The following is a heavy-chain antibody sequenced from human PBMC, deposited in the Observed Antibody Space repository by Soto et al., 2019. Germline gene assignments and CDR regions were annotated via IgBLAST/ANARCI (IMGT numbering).Heavy chain of an antibody. CDR1: GGSVSSGAYY. D-gene: IGHD3-22*01. V-gene: IGHV4-61*08. CDR2: IYFSGNT. J-gene: IGHJ4*02. Sequence: SETLSLTYTVSGGSVSSGAYYWSWIRQPPGKGLDWIGYIYFSGNTNYNPSLKRRVTISVDTSKNQFSLKLSSVIAADTAVYYCARGGRALDSRGYGSLGYWGQGTLVTVSS. CDR3: ARGGRALDSRGYGSLGY.